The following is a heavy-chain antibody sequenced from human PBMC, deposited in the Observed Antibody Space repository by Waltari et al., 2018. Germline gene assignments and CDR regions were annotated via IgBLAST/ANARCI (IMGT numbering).Heavy chain of an antibody. CDR3: ARGRLSSSAGLYYYYYMDV. CDR1: GGSISSYY. Sequence: QVQLQESGPGLVKPSETLSLTCTVSGGSISSYYWSWIRQPPGKGLEWIGYIYTSGSTNYNPSLKSRVTISVDTSKNQCSLKLSSVTAADTAVYYCARGRLSSSAGLYYYYYMDVWGKGTTVTVSS. CDR2: IYTSGST. V-gene: IGHV4-4*09. D-gene: IGHD6-6*01. J-gene: IGHJ6*03.